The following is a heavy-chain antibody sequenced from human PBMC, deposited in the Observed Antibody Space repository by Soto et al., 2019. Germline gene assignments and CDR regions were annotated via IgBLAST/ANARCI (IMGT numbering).Heavy chain of an antibody. CDR2: IYYSGST. Sequence: XETLSLTCTVSGASISSYYWSWIRPPPGKGLEWIGYIYYSGSTNYNPSLKSRVTISVDTSKNQFSLKLSSVTAADTAVYYCGRRGYSYGFPSTHFDSWGQGTLVTVSS. J-gene: IGHJ4*02. CDR1: GASISSYY. D-gene: IGHD5-18*01. V-gene: IGHV4-59*01. CDR3: GRRGYSYGFPSTHFDS.